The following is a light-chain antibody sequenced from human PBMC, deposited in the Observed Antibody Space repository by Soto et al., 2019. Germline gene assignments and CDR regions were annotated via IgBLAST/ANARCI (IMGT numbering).Light chain of an antibody. CDR3: CSFAGGATFV. CDR1: SNDIGDYNL. V-gene: IGLV2-23*02. Sequence: QSALTQPASVSGSPGQSITISCTGTSNDIGDYNLVSWYQQHPGKAPKLIIYEASERPSGVSDRFSGSRSGNTASLTISTLQAEDEADYSCCSFAGGATFVFGGGTKVTVL. CDR2: EAS. J-gene: IGLJ2*01.